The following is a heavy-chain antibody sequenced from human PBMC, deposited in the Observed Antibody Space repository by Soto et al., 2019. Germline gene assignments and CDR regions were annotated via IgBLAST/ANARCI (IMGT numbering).Heavy chain of an antibody. D-gene: IGHD3-10*01. V-gene: IGHV4-34*01. CDR3: AREGITLVRGVIVYNWFDP. Sequence: ETLSLTCAVYGGSFSGYYWSWIRQPPGKGLEWIGEINHSGSTNYNPSLKSRVTISVDTSKNQFSLKLSSVTAADTAVYYCAREGITLVRGVIVYNWFDPWGQGTLVTVSS. CDR1: GGSFSGYY. J-gene: IGHJ5*02. CDR2: INHSGST.